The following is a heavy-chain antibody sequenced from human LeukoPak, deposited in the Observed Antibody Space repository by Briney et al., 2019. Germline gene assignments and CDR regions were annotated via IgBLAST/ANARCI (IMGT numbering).Heavy chain of an antibody. Sequence: PGGSLRLSCAASGFTFSSYAMSWVRQAPGKGLEWVSYISSSSRTIYYADSVKGRFTISRDNAKNSLYLQMNSLRAEDTAVYYCARGGGQWLGDSWGQGTLVTVSS. CDR1: GFTFSSYA. D-gene: IGHD3-22*01. J-gene: IGHJ4*02. V-gene: IGHV3-48*04. CDR2: ISSSSRTI. CDR3: ARGGGQWLGDS.